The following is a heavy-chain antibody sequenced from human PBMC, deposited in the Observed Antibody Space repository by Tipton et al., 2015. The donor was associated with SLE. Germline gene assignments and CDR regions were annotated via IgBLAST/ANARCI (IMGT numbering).Heavy chain of an antibody. CDR2: INHSGGT. Sequence: LRLSCAVYGGPFSGYYWSWIRQPPGKGLEWIGEINHSGGTNYNPSLKSRVTISVDTSKNQFSLKLSSATAADTAVYYCARAPGLDRDYYYYYYMDVWGKGTTVTVSS. D-gene: IGHD3/OR15-3a*01. CDR1: GGPFSGYY. V-gene: IGHV4-34*01. CDR3: ARAPGLDRDYYYYYYMDV. J-gene: IGHJ6*03.